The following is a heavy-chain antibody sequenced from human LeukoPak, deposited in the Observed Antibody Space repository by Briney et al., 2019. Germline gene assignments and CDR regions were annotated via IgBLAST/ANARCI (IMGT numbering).Heavy chain of an antibody. CDR2: ISGSGGST. CDR3: AKDRPVDYYGSGSPFDY. D-gene: IGHD3-10*01. J-gene: IGHJ4*02. CDR1: GFTFSSYA. Sequence: GGSLRLPCAASGFTFSSYAMSWVRQAPGKGLEWVSAISGSGGSTYYADSVKGRFTISRDNSKNTLYLQMNSLRAEDTAVYYCAKDRPVDYYGSGSPFDYWGQGTLVTVSS. V-gene: IGHV3-23*01.